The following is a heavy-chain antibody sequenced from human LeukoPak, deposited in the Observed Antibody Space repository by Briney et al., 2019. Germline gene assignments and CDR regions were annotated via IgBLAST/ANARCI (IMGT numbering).Heavy chain of an antibody. Sequence: KSSETLSLTCTVSGGSVSGGNYYCSWIRQSPGKGLEWIGYIHYSGSTVYNPSLKSRVTMSIDTSKNQFSLNLSSVTAADTAVYYCARTGSTGGYWGQGTLVTVSS. D-gene: IGHD1-1*01. CDR1: GGSVSGGNYY. J-gene: IGHJ4*02. CDR3: ARTGSTGGY. CDR2: IHYSGST. V-gene: IGHV4-61*01.